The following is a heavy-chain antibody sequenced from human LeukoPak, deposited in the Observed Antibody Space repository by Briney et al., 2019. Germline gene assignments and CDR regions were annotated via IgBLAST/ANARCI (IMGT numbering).Heavy chain of an antibody. CDR3: ARWRFRNGLSSGQNWFDP. Sequence: ASVKVSCKASGYTFTGYYMHWVRQAPGQGLEWMGWINPNSGGTNYAQKFQGRVTMTRDTYVSTAYMELSRLRSDDTAVYYCARWRFRNGLSSGQNWFDPWGQGTLVTVSS. V-gene: IGHV1-2*02. D-gene: IGHD3-22*01. CDR1: GYTFTGYY. CDR2: INPNSGGT. J-gene: IGHJ5*02.